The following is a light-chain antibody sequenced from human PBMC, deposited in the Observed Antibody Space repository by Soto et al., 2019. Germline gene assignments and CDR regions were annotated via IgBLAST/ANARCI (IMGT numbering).Light chain of an antibody. CDR1: QSVSSSY. V-gene: IGKV3-20*01. J-gene: IGKJ1*01. CDR2: GAS. Sequence: PGARATLSCRASQSVSSSYLAWYQQKPGQAPRLLIYGASIRATGIPDRFSGSGSGTDFTLTISRLEPEDFAVYYCQQYDTSPVTFGQGTKVEIK. CDR3: QQYDTSPVT.